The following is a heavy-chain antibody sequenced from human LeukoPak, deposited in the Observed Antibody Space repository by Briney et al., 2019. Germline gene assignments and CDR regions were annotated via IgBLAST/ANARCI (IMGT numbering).Heavy chain of an antibody. CDR3: AKDIAPIYGSGSYFDY. CDR1: GFTFDDYA. CDR2: ISWNSGSI. V-gene: IGHV3-9*01. D-gene: IGHD3-10*01. J-gene: IGHJ4*02. Sequence: GGSLRLSCAASGFTFDDYAVHWVRQAPGKGLEWVSDISWNSGSIGYADSVKGRFTISRDNAKNSLYLQMNSLRAEDTALYYCAKDIAPIYGSGSYFDYWGQGTLVTVSS.